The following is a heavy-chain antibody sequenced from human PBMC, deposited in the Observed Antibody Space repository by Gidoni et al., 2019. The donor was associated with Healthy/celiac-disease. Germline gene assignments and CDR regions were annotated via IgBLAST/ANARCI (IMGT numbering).Heavy chain of an antibody. V-gene: IGHV1-18*01. CDR1: GYTFTSYG. Sequence: QVQLVQSGAEVKKPGASVKVYCKASGYTFTSYGISWVRQAPGQGLEWMGWISAYKGNTNNAQKLQGRVTMTTDTSTSTAYMELRSLRSDDTAVYYCARFHPGSGRTAADASFDYWGQGTLVTVSS. J-gene: IGHJ4*02. D-gene: IGHD6-13*01. CDR3: ARFHPGSGRTAADASFDY. CDR2: ISAYKGNT.